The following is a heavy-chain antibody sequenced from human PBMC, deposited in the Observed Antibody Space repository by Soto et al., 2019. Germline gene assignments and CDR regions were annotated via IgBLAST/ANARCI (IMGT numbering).Heavy chain of an antibody. CDR1: GGSISSSSYY. CDR3: ARHGWFGDADAFDI. CDR2: IYYSGST. V-gene: IGHV4-39*01. D-gene: IGHD3-10*01. Sequence: QLQLQESGPGLVKPSETLSLTCTVSGGSISSSSYYWGWIRQPPGKGLEWIGSIYYSGSTYYNPSLKSRVTISVETSKNQCSRKLSSVTAADTAVYYCARHGWFGDADAFDIWGQGTMVTVSS. J-gene: IGHJ3*02.